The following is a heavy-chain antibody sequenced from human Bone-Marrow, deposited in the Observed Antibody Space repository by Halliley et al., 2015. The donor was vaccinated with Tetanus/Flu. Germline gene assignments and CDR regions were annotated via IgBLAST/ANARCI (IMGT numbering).Heavy chain of an antibody. CDR3: TNG. V-gene: IGHV3-53*01. CDR2: IYSDEST. J-gene: IGHJ6*01. CDR1: GFTVYSVF. Sequence: SLRLSCAASGFTVYSVFMNWVRQAPGKGLEWVSSIYSDESTKYADSAKGRFTISRDDSKNVVYLQMNSLRAEDTAVYFCTNG.